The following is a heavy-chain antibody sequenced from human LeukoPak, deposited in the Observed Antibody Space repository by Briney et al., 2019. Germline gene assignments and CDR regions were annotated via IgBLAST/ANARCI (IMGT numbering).Heavy chain of an antibody. J-gene: IGHJ4*02. CDR3: ARGPGRDYDSSGYYAPYSDY. D-gene: IGHD3-22*01. V-gene: IGHV3-21*01. CDR2: ISSSSSYI. Sequence: GGSLRLSCAASGFTFDDYAMHWVRQAPGKGLEWVSSISSSSSYIYYADSVKGRFTISRDNAKNSLYLQMNSLRAEDTAVYYCARGPGRDYDSSGYYAPYSDYWGQGTLVTVSS. CDR1: GFTFDDYA.